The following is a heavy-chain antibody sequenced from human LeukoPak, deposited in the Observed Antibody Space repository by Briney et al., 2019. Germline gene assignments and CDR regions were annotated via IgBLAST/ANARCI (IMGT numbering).Heavy chain of an antibody. CDR1: GYTFTIYY. J-gene: IGHJ4*02. V-gene: IGHV1-46*01. Sequence: ASVKVSCKASGYTFTIYYMHWVRQAPGQGLEWMGIINPSGGSTSYAQKFQGRVTMTRDTSTSTVYMELSSLRSEDTAVYYCARALGHIGVVTASPLDYWGQGTLVTVSS. CDR2: INPSGGST. D-gene: IGHD2-21*02. CDR3: ARALGHIGVVTASPLDY.